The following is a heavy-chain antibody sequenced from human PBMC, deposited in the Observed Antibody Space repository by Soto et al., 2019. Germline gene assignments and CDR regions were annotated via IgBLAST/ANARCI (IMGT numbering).Heavy chain of an antibody. CDR3: ARVAFGPIDC. J-gene: IGHJ4*02. Sequence: SETLSLTCTVSNYSISSGYYWGCIRQSPGEGLEWIVSMYHSGTTYYNPSLKSRVTISIDTSKNQFSLKLTSVTSADTAVYFCARVAFGPIDCWGQGTLVTVSS. D-gene: IGHD3-16*01. CDR2: MYHSGTT. CDR1: NYSISSGYY. V-gene: IGHV4-38-2*02.